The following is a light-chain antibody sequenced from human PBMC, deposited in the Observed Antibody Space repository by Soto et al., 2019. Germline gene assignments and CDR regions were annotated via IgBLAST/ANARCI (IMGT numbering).Light chain of an antibody. Sequence: QSALTQPPSASGSPGQSITISCTGTSSDVGGYEYVSWYQQYPGKAPKLMIYEVIDRPAGAPRRFSGSKSGNTASLTITGLQAEDEADYYCSSYRTGGSYVFGTGTKLTVL. V-gene: IGLV2-14*01. J-gene: IGLJ1*01. CDR2: EVI. CDR3: SSYRTGGSYV. CDR1: SSDVGGYEY.